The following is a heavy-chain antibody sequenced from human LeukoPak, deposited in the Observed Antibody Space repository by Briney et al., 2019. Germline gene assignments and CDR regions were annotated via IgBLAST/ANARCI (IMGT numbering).Heavy chain of an antibody. CDR3: ARARGFGYSYGYYFDY. CDR1: VGSISNYY. V-gene: IGHV4-59*01. D-gene: IGHD5-18*01. CDR2: IYYSGSGST. J-gene: IGHJ4*02. Sequence: SETLSLTCTVSVGSISNYYWSWVRQPPGKGLEWIGYIYYSGSGSTSYNPSLKSRVTISVDTSQNQLSLNLRSVTAADTAIYYCARARGFGYSYGYYFDYWGQGTLVTVSS.